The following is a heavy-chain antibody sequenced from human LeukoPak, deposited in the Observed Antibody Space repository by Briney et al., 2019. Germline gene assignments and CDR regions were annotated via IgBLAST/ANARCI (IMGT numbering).Heavy chain of an antibody. CDR1: GGSISGYY. Sequence: PSETLSLTCTVSGGSISGYYWGWIRQPPGKGLEWIGSIYDTESTYYNPSLKSRVTISVDTSKNQFSLKLSSVTAADTAVYYCAVRVPLNWFDPWGQGTLVTVSS. V-gene: IGHV4-39*01. D-gene: IGHD3-10*01. CDR2: IYDTEST. CDR3: AVRVPLNWFDP. J-gene: IGHJ5*02.